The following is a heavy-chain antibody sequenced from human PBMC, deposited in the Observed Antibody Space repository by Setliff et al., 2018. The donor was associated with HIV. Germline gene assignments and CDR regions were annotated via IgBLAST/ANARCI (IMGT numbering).Heavy chain of an antibody. Sequence: GASVKVSCKASGYTVSSYGISWVRQATGQGVEWMGWISTYNGNTDYAQKIQGRVTMTTDTSTSTAYMELRSLRSDATAVYYCARGYYNLWSGCYDSRFPKPIDAFDIWGQGTMVTVSS. CDR2: ISTYNGNT. V-gene: IGHV1-18*01. D-gene: IGHD3-3*01. CDR3: ARGYYNLWSGCYDSRFPKPIDAFDI. J-gene: IGHJ3*02. CDR1: GYTVSSYG.